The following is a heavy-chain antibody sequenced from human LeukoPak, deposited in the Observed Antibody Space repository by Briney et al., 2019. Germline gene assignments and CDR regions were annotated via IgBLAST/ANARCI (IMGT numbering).Heavy chain of an antibody. CDR1: GFTFSLYE. D-gene: IGHD6-25*01. Sequence: GGSLRLSCAASGFTFSLYEMNWVRPAPVKGVEWVSYISGGVETRYYADSVKGRFTISRDNGKNSLYLQMNSLRAEDTAVYYCARDASGHDLPFDYWGQGTLVTASS. CDR2: ISGGVETR. V-gene: IGHV3-48*03. J-gene: IGHJ4*02. CDR3: ARDASGHDLPFDY.